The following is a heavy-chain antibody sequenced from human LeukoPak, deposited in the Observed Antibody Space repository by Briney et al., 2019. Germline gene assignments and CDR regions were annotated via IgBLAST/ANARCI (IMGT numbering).Heavy chain of an antibody. D-gene: IGHD5-24*01. J-gene: IGHJ4*02. CDR3: ARVPRRWLPDVLDY. V-gene: IGHV1-2*06. Sequence: ASVRVSCKASGYTFTGYYMHWVRQAPGQGLEWMGRINPNSGGTNYAQKFQGRVTMTRDTSTSTAYMELSRLRSDDTAVYYCARVPRRWLPDVLDYWGQGTLVTVSS. CDR1: GYTFTGYY. CDR2: INPNSGGT.